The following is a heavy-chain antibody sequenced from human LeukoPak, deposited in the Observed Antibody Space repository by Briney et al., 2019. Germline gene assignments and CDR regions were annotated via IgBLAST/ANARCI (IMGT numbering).Heavy chain of an antibody. V-gene: IGHV3-30-3*01. CDR3: ASTDYYDSSGYYREYYFNY. D-gene: IGHD3-22*01. CDR1: GFTFTSYA. Sequence: GESLTLSCAASGFTFTSYAMHWVRQAPGKGLEWVAVITSVGSSEIYADSVKGRFTISRDNSKNTLYLQMNSLRAEDTAVYYCASTDYYDSSGYYREYYFNYWGQGTLVTVSS. J-gene: IGHJ4*02. CDR2: ITSVGSSE.